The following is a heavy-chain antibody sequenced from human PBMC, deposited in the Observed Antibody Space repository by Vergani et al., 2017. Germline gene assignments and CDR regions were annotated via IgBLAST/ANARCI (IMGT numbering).Heavy chain of an antibody. CDR1: GYTFTSYG. CDR2: IIPIFGTA. D-gene: IGHD5-12*01. Sequence: QVQLVQSGAEVKTPGASVKVSCKASGYTFTSYGISWVRQAPGQGLEWMGGIIPIFGTANYAQKFQGRVTITADESTSTAYMELSSLRSEDTAVYYCAREVAMGPLGRRSHGYWGQGTLVTVSS. J-gene: IGHJ4*02. CDR3: AREVAMGPLGRRSHGY. V-gene: IGHV1-69*13.